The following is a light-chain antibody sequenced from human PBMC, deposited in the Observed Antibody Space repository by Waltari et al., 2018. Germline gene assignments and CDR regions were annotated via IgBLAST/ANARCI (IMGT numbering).Light chain of an antibody. V-gene: IGKV3-11*01. J-gene: IGKJ4*01. CDR3: QQRSNWPPT. CDR2: DAS. Sequence: EIVLTQSPATLSLSPGARATLSCRASQSVSSYLAWYQQKPGQAPRLLIYDASNRATGIPARFSGSGSGTDFTLTISSLEPEDFAVYYCQQRSNWPPTFGGGNKVEIK. CDR1: QSVSSY.